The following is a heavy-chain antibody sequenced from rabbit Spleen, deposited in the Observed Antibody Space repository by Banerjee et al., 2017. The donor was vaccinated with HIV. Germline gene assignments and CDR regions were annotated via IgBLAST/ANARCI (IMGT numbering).Heavy chain of an antibody. CDR3: ARGYSNGWNFNL. J-gene: IGHJ4*01. CDR1: GFDFSDKAV. V-gene: IGHV1S45*01. Sequence: QEQLVESGGGLVQPEGSLTLTCKASGFDFSDKAVMCWVRQAPGKGLQWIACINAITGRAVYATWAKGRFTISKSSSTTVTLQMTSLTAADTATYFCARGYSNGWNFNLWGPGTLVTVS. CDR2: INAITGRA. D-gene: IGHD6-1*01.